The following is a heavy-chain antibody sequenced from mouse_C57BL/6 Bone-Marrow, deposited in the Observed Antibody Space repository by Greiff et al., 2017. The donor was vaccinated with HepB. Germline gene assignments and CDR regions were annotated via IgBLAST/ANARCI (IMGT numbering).Heavy chain of an antibody. CDR2: INPSSGYT. J-gene: IGHJ2*01. CDR3: ASYGSSYYFDY. Sequence: QVQLQQSGAELAKPGASVKLSCKASGYTFTSYWMRWVHQRPGQGLEWIGYINPSSGYTKYNQKFKDKATLTADKSSSTAYMQLSSLTYEDSAVYYCASYGSSYYFDYWGQGTTLTVSS. D-gene: IGHD1-1*01. CDR1: GYTFTSYW. V-gene: IGHV1-7*01.